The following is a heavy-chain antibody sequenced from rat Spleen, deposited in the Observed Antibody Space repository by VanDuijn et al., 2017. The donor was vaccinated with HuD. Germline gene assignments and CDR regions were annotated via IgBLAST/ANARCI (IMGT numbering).Heavy chain of an antibody. V-gene: IGHV3-1*01. CDR2: ISYSGST. D-gene: IGHD1-4*01. J-gene: IGHJ2*01. CDR3: ARNGYSSFDY. Sequence: EVQLQESGPGLVKPSQSLSLTCSVTGYSITSNYWGWIRKFPGNKMEWIGHISYSGSTSYNPSLKSRISITRDTSKNQFFLQFNSVTTEDTATYYCARNGYSSFDYWGQGVMVTVSS. CDR1: GYSITSNY.